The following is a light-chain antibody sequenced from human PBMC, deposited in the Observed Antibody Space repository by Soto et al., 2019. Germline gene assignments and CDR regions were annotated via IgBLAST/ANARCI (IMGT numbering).Light chain of an antibody. CDR1: QNVRSH. CDR2: EAS. CDR3: QQRDTWPPFT. Sequence: EIVLTQSPATLSLSPGERATLSCRASQNVRSHLAWYQQKSGQAPRLLIYEASNRATGVPARFSGSGSGTDYTRTISSLEPEDFAVYYCQQRDTWPPFTFGPGTKVDIK. J-gene: IGKJ3*01. V-gene: IGKV3-11*01.